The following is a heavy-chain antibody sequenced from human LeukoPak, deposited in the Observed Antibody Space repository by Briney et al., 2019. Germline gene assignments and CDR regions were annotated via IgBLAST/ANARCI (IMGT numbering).Heavy chain of an antibody. CDR2: IYYSGST. CDR1: GGSISSYY. J-gene: IGHJ4*02. Sequence: MASETLSLTCTVSGGSISSYYWSWIRQPPGKGLEWIGYIYYSGSTNYNPSLKSRVTISGDTSKTQFSLKLSSVPAADTAVYFCARGGGGLLPPREYYFDYWGQGTLVTVSS. D-gene: IGHD2-21*02. V-gene: IGHV4-59*01. CDR3: ARGGGGLLPPREYYFDY.